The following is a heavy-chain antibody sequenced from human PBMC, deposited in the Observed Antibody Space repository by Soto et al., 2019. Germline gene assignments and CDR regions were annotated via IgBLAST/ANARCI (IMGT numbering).Heavy chain of an antibody. J-gene: IGHJ4*02. CDR1: GDSISTYY. D-gene: IGHD2-8*02. Sequence: QVQLQESGPGLVKPSETLSLTCTASGDSISTYYWNWVRQPLGKGLEWIGYIYYLGRTNYNPSLRSRVXLXLDXSKNQISLNLNSVTAADTAVYYCARDLVGLTHFDYWGQGILVTVSS. V-gene: IGHV4-59*01. CDR3: ARDLVGLTHFDY. CDR2: IYYLGRT.